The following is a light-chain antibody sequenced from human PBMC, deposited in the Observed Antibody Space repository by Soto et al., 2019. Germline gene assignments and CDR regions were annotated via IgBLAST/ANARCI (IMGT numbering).Light chain of an antibody. J-gene: IGLJ1*01. V-gene: IGLV8-61*01. Sequence: QTVVTQEPSFSVSPGGTVTLTCGLTSGSVSTGYYPSWYQQTPGQTPRTLIYNTNTRSSGGPDRFSGSILGNKAALTITGAQADGESDYCCVLYMGSGNYVFVTGTKMTVL. CDR3: VLYMGSGNYV. CDR1: SGSVSTGYY. CDR2: NTN.